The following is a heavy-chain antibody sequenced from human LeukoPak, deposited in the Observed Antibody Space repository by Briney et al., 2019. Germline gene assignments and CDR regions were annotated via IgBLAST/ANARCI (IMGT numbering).Heavy chain of an antibody. J-gene: IGHJ4*02. D-gene: IGHD2-8*02. CDR1: GFTFSSYG. CDR3: AKRAGGLIDY. V-gene: IGHV3-30*18. CDR2: ISYDGSNK. Sequence: PGGSLRLSCAASGFTFSSYGMHWVRQAPGKGLEWVAVISYDGSNKYYADSVKGRFTISRDNSKNTLHLQMNSLRAEGTAVYYCAKRAGGLIDYWGQGTLVTVSS.